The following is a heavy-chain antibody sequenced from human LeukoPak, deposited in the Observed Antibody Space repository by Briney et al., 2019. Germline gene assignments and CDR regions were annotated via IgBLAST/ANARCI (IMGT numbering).Heavy chain of an antibody. D-gene: IGHD4-23*01. CDR1: GGSISSYY. V-gene: IGHV4-39*01. CDR2: IYYSGST. J-gene: IGHJ4*02. Sequence: PSETLSLTCTVSGGSISSYYWSWIRQPPGKGLEWIGSIYYSGSTYYNPSLKSRVTISVDTSKNQFSLKLSSVTAADTAVYYCARRRVTYDYWGQGTLVTVSS. CDR3: ARRRVTYDY.